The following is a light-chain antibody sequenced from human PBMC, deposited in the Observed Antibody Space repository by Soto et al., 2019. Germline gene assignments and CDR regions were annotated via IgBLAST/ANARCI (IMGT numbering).Light chain of an antibody. V-gene: IGKV4-1*01. Sequence: DIVMTQSPDSLAVSLGERATINCKSSQSVLYSSNNKNYLTWYQQKPGQPPKLLIYWASTRESGVPDRFSGSWSGTDFTLTISSLQAEDVAVYYCQQYYSTPPTFGGGTKVEI. CDR1: QSVLYSSNNKNY. CDR3: QQYYSTPPT. CDR2: WAS. J-gene: IGKJ4*01.